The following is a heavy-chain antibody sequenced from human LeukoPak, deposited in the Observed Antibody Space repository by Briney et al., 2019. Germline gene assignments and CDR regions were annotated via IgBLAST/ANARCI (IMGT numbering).Heavy chain of an antibody. CDR3: VRDKGDVTRASSERFDY. V-gene: IGHV4-34*01. CDR2: INHSGST. J-gene: IGHJ4*02. Sequence: SETLSLTCTVSGGSISSYYWSWIRQPPGKGLEWIGEINHSGSTNYNPSLKSRVTISVDTSKNQFSLKLSSVTAADTAVYYCVRDKGDVTRASSERFDYRGQGTLVTVSS. CDR1: GGSISSYY. D-gene: IGHD4-17*01.